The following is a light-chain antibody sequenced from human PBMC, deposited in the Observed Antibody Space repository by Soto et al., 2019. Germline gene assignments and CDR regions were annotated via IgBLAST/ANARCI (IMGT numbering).Light chain of an antibody. CDR2: AAS. Sequence: DIQMTQPPSSLSASVGDRVTITCRASQDIRNNLDWYQQKPGKAPKRLIYAASSLQSGVPSRFSGSGSGTEFTLTISSLQPEDFATYYCLQHNDYPWTFGQGTKVDIK. J-gene: IGKJ1*01. CDR3: LQHNDYPWT. V-gene: IGKV1-17*01. CDR1: QDIRNN.